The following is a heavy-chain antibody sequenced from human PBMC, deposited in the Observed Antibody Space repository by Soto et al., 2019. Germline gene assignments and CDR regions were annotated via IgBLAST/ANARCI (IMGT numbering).Heavy chain of an antibody. CDR3: ARDIAVVPAAMYYYYGMDV. CDR1: GYTFTSYA. J-gene: IGHJ6*02. D-gene: IGHD2-2*01. Sequence: QVQLVQSGAEVKKPGASVKVSCKASGYTFTSYAMHWVRQAPGQRLEWMGWINAGNGNTKYSQKFQGRVTITRDTSASTAYMELSSLRSEDTAVYYCARDIAVVPAAMYYYYGMDVWGQGTTVTVSS. CDR2: INAGNGNT. V-gene: IGHV1-3*01.